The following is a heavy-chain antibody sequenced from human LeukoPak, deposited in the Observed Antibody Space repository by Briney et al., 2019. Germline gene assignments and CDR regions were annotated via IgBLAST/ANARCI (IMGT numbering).Heavy chain of an antibody. D-gene: IGHD6-19*01. CDR2: IKEDGSRI. Sequence: GGSLRLSCAASGFSFSTSEMNWVRQAPGKGLEWVANIKEDGSRINYVDSVKGRFTISRDNAKNSVYLQMDNLRAEDTAVYYCVGSSGWLFDYWGQGILVAVSS. V-gene: IGHV3-7*01. J-gene: IGHJ4*02. CDR1: GFSFSTSE. CDR3: VGSSGWLFDY.